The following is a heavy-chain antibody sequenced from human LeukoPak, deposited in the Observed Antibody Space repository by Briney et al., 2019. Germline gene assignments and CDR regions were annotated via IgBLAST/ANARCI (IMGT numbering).Heavy chain of an antibody. Sequence: GESPKISCKGLGYDFSTYWNAWVRQRPGKGLEWMGIIYPGGSETRYDPSFQGQVTISADRSPSTAYLQWSSLRASDTAMYYCARASRDGYNQNFDHWGQGTLVTVSS. V-gene: IGHV5-51*01. CDR2: IYPGGSET. CDR3: ARASRDGYNQNFDH. D-gene: IGHD5-24*01. CDR1: GYDFSTYW. J-gene: IGHJ4*02.